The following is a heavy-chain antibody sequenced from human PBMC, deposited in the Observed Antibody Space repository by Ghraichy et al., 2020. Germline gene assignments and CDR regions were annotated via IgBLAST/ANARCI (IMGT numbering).Heavy chain of an antibody. J-gene: IGHJ6*02. D-gene: IGHD3/OR15-3a*01. CDR1: GFTFDDYT. CDR2: ISWDGGST. CDR3: AKDTMDTNYYYYYGMDV. V-gene: IGHV3-43*01. Sequence: GSLRLSCAASGFTFDDYTMHWVRQAPGKGLEWVSLISWDGGSTYYADSVKGRFTISRDNSKNSLYLQMNSLRTEDTALYYCAKDTMDTNYYYYYGMDVWGQGTTVTVSS.